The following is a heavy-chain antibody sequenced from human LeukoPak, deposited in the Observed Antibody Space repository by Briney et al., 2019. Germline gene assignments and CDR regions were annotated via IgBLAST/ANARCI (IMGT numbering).Heavy chain of an antibody. J-gene: IGHJ4*02. Sequence: PGGSLRLSCPASGFTFSSYSMNWVRQAPGKGLEWVSYISSSSSTIYYADSVKGRFTISRDNAKNSLYLQMNSLRAEDTAVYYCARDRQRYLDDFDYWGQGTLVTVSS. CDR1: GFTFSSYS. CDR3: ARDRQRYLDDFDY. V-gene: IGHV3-48*01. D-gene: IGHD3-9*01. CDR2: ISSSSSTI.